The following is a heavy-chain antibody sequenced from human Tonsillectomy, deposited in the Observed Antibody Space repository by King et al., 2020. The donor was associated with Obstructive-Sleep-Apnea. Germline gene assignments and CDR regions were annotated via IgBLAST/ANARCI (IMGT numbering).Heavy chain of an antibody. Sequence: VQPVESGGGLVQPGGSLRLSCAASGFTFSSYAMSWVRQAPGKGLEWVSAISGSGGSTYYADSVKGRFTISRDNSKNTLYLQMNSLRAEDTAVYYCAVGYYDSSRFDYWGQGTLVTVSS. CDR1: GFTFSSYA. V-gene: IGHV3-23*04. CDR2: ISGSGGST. D-gene: IGHD3-22*01. J-gene: IGHJ4*02. CDR3: AVGYYDSSRFDY.